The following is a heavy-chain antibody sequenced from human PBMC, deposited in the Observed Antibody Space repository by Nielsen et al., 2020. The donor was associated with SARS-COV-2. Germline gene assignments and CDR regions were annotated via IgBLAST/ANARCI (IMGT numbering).Heavy chain of an antibody. CDR3: ARSRGCSATSCFFDY. D-gene: IGHD2-2*01. Sequence: ASVKVSCKASGYTFTAYAIHWVRQDPGQRLEWMGWINSGSGNTKYSQKFRGRVTITRDTSASTAYMELSGLSSEDTAVYYCARSRGCSATSCFFDYWGQGALVTVSS. CDR1: GYTFTAYA. V-gene: IGHV1-3*04. CDR2: INSGSGNT. J-gene: IGHJ4*02.